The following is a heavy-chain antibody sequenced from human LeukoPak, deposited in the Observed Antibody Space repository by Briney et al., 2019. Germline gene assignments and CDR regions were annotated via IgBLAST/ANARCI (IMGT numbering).Heavy chain of an antibody. Sequence: PSETLSLTCTVSGGSISSSSYYWGWIRQPPGKGLEWIGSIYYSGSTYYNPSLKSRVTISVDTSKNQFSLKLSSVTAADTAVYYCARGTIQLWGFYYDSSGYVFDYWGQGTLVTVSS. CDR2: IYYSGST. CDR3: ARGTIQLWGFYYDSSGYVFDY. D-gene: IGHD3-22*01. V-gene: IGHV4-39*07. CDR1: GGSISSSSYY. J-gene: IGHJ4*02.